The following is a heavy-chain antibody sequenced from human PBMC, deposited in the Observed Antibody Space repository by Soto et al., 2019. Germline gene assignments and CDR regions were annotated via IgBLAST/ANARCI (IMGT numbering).Heavy chain of an antibody. Sequence: QVTLKESGPVLVKPTETLTLTCTVSGFSLSNARMGVSWIRQPPGKALEWLAHIFSNDEKSYSTSLKSRLTISKDTPKSPVVLTMTNMHPVDTATYSCARILWDIFTGYWYFDLWGRGTLFTVSS. J-gene: IGHJ2*01. CDR2: IFSNDEK. D-gene: IGHD3-9*01. CDR3: ARILWDIFTGYWYFDL. V-gene: IGHV2-26*01. CDR1: GFSLSNARMG.